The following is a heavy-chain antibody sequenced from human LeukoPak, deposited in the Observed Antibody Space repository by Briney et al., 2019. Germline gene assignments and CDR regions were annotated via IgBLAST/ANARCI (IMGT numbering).Heavy chain of an antibody. V-gene: IGHV5-51*01. D-gene: IGHD3-10*01. CDR1: GYSFTNYW. Sequence: GESLKISCKGSGYSFTNYWIGWLRQMPGKGLEWMGIIYPGDSDTRYSPSFQGQVTISADKSISTAYLQWSSLKASDTAMYYCARREGAGYYGDRGDYYAMDAWGQGTTVTVSS. CDR2: IYPGDSDT. CDR3: ARREGAGYYGDRGDYYAMDA. J-gene: IGHJ6*02.